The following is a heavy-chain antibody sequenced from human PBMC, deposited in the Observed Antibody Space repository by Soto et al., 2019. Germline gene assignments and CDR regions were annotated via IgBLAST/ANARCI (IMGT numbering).Heavy chain of an antibody. D-gene: IGHD5-12*01. CDR1: GGSISSGGYY. J-gene: IGHJ4*02. V-gene: IGHV4-31*03. CDR2: IYYGGST. CDR3: ARYSGYERELDY. Sequence: SETLSLTCTVSGGSISSGGYYWSWIRQHPGKGLEWIGYIYYGGSTYYNPSLKSRVTISVDTSKNQFSLKLSSVTAADTAVYYCARYSGYERELDYWGQGTLVTVYS.